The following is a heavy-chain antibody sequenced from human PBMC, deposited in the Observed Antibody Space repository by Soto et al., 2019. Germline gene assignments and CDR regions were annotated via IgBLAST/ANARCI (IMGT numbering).Heavy chain of an antibody. CDR2: MNPEETTT. J-gene: IGHJ4*02. CDR1: GFSFSRFW. V-gene: IGHV3-74*01. D-gene: IGHD3-3*01. CDR3: TRGGYEPFDY. Sequence: GGFLRLSCAASGFSFSRFWMNWVRQAPGKGLVWVSRMNPEETTTNYADSVRGRFTISRDNARNTLYLQMNSLRAEDTAVYYCTRGGYEPFDYFGQGTLVTVSS.